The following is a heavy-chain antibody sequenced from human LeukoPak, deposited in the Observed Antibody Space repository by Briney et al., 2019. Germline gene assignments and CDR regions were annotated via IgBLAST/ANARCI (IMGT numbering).Heavy chain of an antibody. CDR2: ISSSGSTI. D-gene: IGHD2-2*01. CDR1: GFTFSDYY. Sequence: GGSLRLSCAASGFTFSDYYMSWIRQAPGKGLEWVSYISSSGSTIYYADSVKGRFTISRDNAKNSLYLQMNSLRAEDMAVYYCARELVVVPAATEAFDIWGQGTMVTVSS. CDR3: ARELVVVPAATEAFDI. J-gene: IGHJ3*02. V-gene: IGHV3-11*01.